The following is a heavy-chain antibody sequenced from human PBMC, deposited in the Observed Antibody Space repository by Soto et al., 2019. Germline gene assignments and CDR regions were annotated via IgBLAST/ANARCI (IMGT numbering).Heavy chain of an antibody. Sequence: EVQLVESGGGLVQPGGSLRLSCAASGFTFSSYWMSCVRQAPGKGLEWVANIKQDGSEKYYVDSVKGRFTISRDNAKNSLYLQMNSLRAEDTAVYYCARMQRGYSYGDRYYYYGMDVWGQGTTVTVSS. CDR2: IKQDGSEK. V-gene: IGHV3-7*01. J-gene: IGHJ6*02. D-gene: IGHD5-18*01. CDR3: ARMQRGYSYGDRYYYYGMDV. CDR1: GFTFSSYW.